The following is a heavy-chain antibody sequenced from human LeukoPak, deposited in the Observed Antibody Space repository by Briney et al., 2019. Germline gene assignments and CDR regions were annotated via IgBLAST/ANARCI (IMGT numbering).Heavy chain of an antibody. CDR1: GGSISSGGYS. CDR3: ARVGSLGVLV. D-gene: IGHD2-8*01. CDR2: IYHSGST. Sequence: SETLSLTCTVSGGSISSGGYSWSWIRQPPGKGLEWIGYIYHSGSTYYNPSLKSRVTISVDRSKNQFSLKLSSVTAADTAVYYCARVGSLGVLVWGQGTLVTVSS. J-gene: IGHJ4*02. V-gene: IGHV4-30-2*01.